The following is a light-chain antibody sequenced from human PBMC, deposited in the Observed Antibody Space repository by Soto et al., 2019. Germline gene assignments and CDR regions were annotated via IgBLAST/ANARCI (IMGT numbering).Light chain of an antibody. Sequence: DLQITQSPFSLSASVGDRVTITCRASQSINTYVNWYQQKPGTAPNLLIYAASSLQSGVPPRFSGSGSGTDFTLTISSLQPEDFATYYCQQSYSTPWTFGQGTSVEIK. CDR2: AAS. V-gene: IGKV1-39*01. CDR1: QSINTY. CDR3: QQSYSTPWT. J-gene: IGKJ1*01.